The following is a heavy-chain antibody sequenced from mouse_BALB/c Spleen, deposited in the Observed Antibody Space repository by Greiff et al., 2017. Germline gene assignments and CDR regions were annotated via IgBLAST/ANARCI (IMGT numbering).Heavy chain of an antibody. CDR1: GYSFTGYN. J-gene: IGHJ3*01. CDR3: ARDGGNYVEFAY. D-gene: IGHD1-1*02. V-gene: IGHV1-39*01. Sequence: EVQRVESGPELEKPGASVKISCKASGYSFTGYNMNWVKQSNGKSLEWIGNIDPYYGGTIYNQKFKGKATLTVDKSSSTAYMQLKSLTSEDSAVYYCARDGGNYVEFAYWGQGTLVTVSA. CDR2: IDPYYGGT.